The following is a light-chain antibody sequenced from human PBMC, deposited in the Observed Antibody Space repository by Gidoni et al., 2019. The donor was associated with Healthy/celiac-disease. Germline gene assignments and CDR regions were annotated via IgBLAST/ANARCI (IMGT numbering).Light chain of an antibody. CDR3: MQALQTSYT. CDR2: LGS. Sequence: DIVMTQSPLSLPVTPGEPASISCRSSQSLLHSNGYNYLDWYLQKPGQSPQLLIYLGSNRASGVPDRFSGSGSGTDFTLKITTVEAEDVGVYYCMQALQTSYTFXQXTKLELK. CDR1: QSLLHSNGYNY. J-gene: IGKJ2*01. V-gene: IGKV2-28*01.